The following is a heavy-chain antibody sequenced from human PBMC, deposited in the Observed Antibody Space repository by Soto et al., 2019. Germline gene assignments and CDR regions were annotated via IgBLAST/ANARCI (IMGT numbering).Heavy chain of an antibody. Sequence: SETLSLTCTVSGGSVSSGSYYWSWIRQPPGKGLEWIGYIYYSGSTNYNPSLKSRVTISVDTSKNQFSLKLSSVTASDTAVYYCARDSNDHDGNYDYYYGMDVWGQGTTVTVSS. D-gene: IGHD3-16*01. CDR1: GGSVSSGSYY. CDR2: IYYSGST. CDR3: ARDSNDHDGNYDYYYGMDV. V-gene: IGHV4-61*01. J-gene: IGHJ6*02.